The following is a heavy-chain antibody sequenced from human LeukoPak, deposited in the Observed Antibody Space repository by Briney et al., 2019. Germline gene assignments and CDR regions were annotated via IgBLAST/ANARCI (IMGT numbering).Heavy chain of an antibody. J-gene: IGHJ6*03. V-gene: IGHV3-64*01. CDR3: ATTVVIPYYMDV. D-gene: IGHD4-23*01. Sequence: PGGSLRLSCAASGFTFSRYPMHWVRQAPGKGLEFVSAISSNGGSTYYANSVKGRFTISRDNSKNTLDLQMGSLRAEDMAVYYCATTVVIPYYMDVWGKGTTVTVSS. CDR2: ISSNGGST. CDR1: GFTFSRYP.